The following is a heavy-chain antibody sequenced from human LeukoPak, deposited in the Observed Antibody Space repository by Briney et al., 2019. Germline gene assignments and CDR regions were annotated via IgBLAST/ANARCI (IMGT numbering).Heavy chain of an antibody. CDR1: GFTFSSYA. V-gene: IGHV3-23*01. CDR3: EPHFYDGSGYYYYDY. J-gene: IGHJ4*02. D-gene: IGHD3-22*01. Sequence: GGSLRFSCAASGFTFSSYAMSWVRQAPGKGLEWVSAIGGSGFSTYYADSEKGRFTISRDNSKNTLYLQMNSLRAEDTAVYYCEPHFYDGSGYYYYDYWGQGTLVTVSS. CDR2: IGGSGFST.